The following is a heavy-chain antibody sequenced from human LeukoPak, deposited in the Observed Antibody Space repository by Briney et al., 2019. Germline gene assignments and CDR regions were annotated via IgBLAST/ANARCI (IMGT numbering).Heavy chain of an antibody. CDR1: GFTFRNYW. J-gene: IGHJ4*02. V-gene: IGHV3-7*04. D-gene: IGHD3-22*01. CDR2: IKLDGSVK. CDR3: ARDPSSSGHYGDL. Sequence: PGGSLRLSCAASGFTFRNYWMSWVRQAPGKGLEWVASIKLDGSVKYYVDSLKGRLSISRDNAKNSLYLQMSSLRVEDTAVYYCARDPSSSGHYGDLWGQGTLVTVSS.